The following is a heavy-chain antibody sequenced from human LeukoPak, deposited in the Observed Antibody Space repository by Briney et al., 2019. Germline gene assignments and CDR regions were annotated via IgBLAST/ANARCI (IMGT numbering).Heavy chain of an antibody. CDR1: GFTFSGNH. D-gene: IGHD5-24*01. CDR2: IYSDGDT. Sequence: QSGGSLRLSCVVSGFTFSGNHMNWVRQAPGKGLEWVSVIYSDGDTYYADSVKGRFTISRDSSRNTLSLQMNSLKPEDTAVYYFARDPRDGYGHFDYWGQGTLVTVSS. J-gene: IGHJ4*02. CDR3: ARDPRDGYGHFDY. V-gene: IGHV3-66*02.